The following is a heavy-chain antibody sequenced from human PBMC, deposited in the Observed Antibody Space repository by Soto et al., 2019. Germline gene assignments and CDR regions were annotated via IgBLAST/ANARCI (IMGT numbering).Heavy chain of an antibody. CDR3: ARDLWGYCGTDCYPLDV. V-gene: IGHV4-61*08. J-gene: IGHJ6*02. CDR2: IYYSGTT. Sequence: SETLSVTCTVSGGYVNSAACYWSWIQQPPGKGLEWIGYIYYSGTTKYNPSLKSRVTISVDTSKNQFSLKLNSVTAADTAVYYCARDLWGYCGTDCYPLDVWGQGTTVTVSS. CDR1: GGYVNSAACY. D-gene: IGHD2-21*02.